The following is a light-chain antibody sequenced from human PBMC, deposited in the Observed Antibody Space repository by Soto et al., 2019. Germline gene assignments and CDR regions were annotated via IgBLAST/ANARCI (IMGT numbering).Light chain of an antibody. V-gene: IGKV1-33*01. Sequence: DIQLTQSPSSLSVSVGDRVTITCQASQDISTFLNWYQQKPGKAPKLLIYDASNLESGVPSRFSGSRPGADFVLSITSLQPEDSATYYCQQYYDLPLAFGQGTRLEIK. CDR1: QDISTF. J-gene: IGKJ5*01. CDR2: DAS. CDR3: QQYYDLPLA.